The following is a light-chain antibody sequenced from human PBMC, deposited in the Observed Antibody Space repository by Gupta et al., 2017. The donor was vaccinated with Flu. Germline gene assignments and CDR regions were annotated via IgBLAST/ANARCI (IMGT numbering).Light chain of an antibody. CDR1: QSISSW. Sequence: DIQMTQSPSTLSASVGDRVTSTCRASQSISSWLAWYQQKPGKAPKLLIYKASRGESGVPSRFSGSGCETEFTLTSSRRQDDDFANYYDQQDNSYCTFGQGTKVEIK. CDR3: QQDNSYCT. J-gene: IGKJ2*02. V-gene: IGKV1-5*03. CDR2: KAS.